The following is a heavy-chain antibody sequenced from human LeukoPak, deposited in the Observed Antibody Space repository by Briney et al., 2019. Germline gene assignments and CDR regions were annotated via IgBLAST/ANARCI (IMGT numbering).Heavy chain of an antibody. D-gene: IGHD1-26*01. CDR2: IYPGDSDT. J-gene: IGHJ4*02. V-gene: IGHV5-51*01. CDR1: GYSFTNYW. Sequence: GESLQISCQGSGYSFTNYWIAWVRQMPGKGLEWMGIIYPGDSDTTYSPSFQGQVTISADKSISTAYLQWSSLKASDTAMYYCARTNGGSYLTYWGQGTLVTVSS. CDR3: ARTNGGSYLTY.